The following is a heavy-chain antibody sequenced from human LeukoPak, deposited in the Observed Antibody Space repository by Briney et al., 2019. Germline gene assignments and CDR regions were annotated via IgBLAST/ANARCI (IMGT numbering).Heavy chain of an antibody. J-gene: IGHJ4*02. V-gene: IGHV3-23*01. D-gene: IGHD6-6*01. Sequence: GGSLRLSCAASGFTFGSYAMSWVRQAPGTGLEWFSATSGGGVSTYYADSVKGRFTISRDNSKNTLYLQMNSLRAEDTAVYYCAKARSSSSPFDYWGQGTLVTVSS. CDR3: AKARSSSSPFDY. CDR1: GFTFGSYA. CDR2: TSGGGVST.